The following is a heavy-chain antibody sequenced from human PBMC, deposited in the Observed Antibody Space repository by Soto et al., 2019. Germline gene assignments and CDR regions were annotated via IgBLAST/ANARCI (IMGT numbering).Heavy chain of an antibody. CDR3: ARIEMASIK. J-gene: IGHJ4*02. Sequence: PSDTLSLTCSVSGACIRIGGYYWSWLRQSPGKGLEWIGHIYYTGSTFYSPSLKSRLTISLDTSKNQFSLDLRSVTAADTAMYYCARIEMASIKWGRGTLVTVSS. V-gene: IGHV4-31*03. CDR2: IYYTGST. CDR1: GACIRIGGYY.